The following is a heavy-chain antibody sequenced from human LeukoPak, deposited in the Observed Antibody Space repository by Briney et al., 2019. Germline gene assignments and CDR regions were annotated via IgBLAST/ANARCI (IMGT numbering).Heavy chain of an antibody. CDR2: IYYSGTT. J-gene: IGHJ4*02. V-gene: IGHV4-59*01. CDR1: GFTFSSYS. CDR3: ARGVYIAAARYGY. Sequence: GSLRLSCAASGFTFSSYSMNWIRQPPGKGLEWIGYIYYSGTTNYNPSLKSRVTISVDTSKNQFSLKLSSVTAADTAVYYCARGVYIAAARYGYWGQGTLVTVSS. D-gene: IGHD6-13*01.